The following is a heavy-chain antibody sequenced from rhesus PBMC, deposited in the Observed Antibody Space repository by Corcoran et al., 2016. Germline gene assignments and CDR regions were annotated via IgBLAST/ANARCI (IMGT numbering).Heavy chain of an antibody. D-gene: IGHD1-26*01. Sequence: QVQLQESGPGLVKPSETLSLTCAVSGGSISDDYYWSWIRQPPGKGLEWIGYIYGSGGGTNYNPSLKNRVTISIDTSKNQFSLKLSSVTAADTAVYYCARDPTYNWNSLLLWYWGQGVLVTVSS. V-gene: IGHV4-106*01. CDR3: ARDPTYNWNSLLLWY. CDR2: IYGSGGGT. CDR1: GGSISDDYY. J-gene: IGHJ4*01.